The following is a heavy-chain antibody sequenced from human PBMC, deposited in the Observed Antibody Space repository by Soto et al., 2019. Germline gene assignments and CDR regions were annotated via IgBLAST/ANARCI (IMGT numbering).Heavy chain of an antibody. CDR1: GYTFTSYY. CDR2: INPSGGST. D-gene: IGHD3-22*01. V-gene: IGHV1-46*01. J-gene: IGHJ6*04. Sequence: ASVKVSCKASGYTFTSYYMHWVRQAPGQGLEWMGIINPSGGSTSYAQKFQGRVTMTRDTSTSTVYMELSSLRSEDTAVYYCARDHSGHLGTMIVVFITPVPPQYGMYVWGKGTTVPVSS. CDR3: ARDHSGHLGTMIVVFITPVPPQYGMYV.